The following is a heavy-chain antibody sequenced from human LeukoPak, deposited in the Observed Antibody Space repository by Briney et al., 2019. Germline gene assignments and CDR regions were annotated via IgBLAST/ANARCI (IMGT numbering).Heavy chain of an antibody. J-gene: IGHJ4*02. D-gene: IGHD6-19*01. Sequence: SETLSLTCAVSGDSISSSNWWSWVRQPPGKGLEWIGEIYHSGSTNYNPSLKSRVTISVDKSKNQFSLKLSSVTAADTAVYYCARGGPNSSGWRIDYWGQGTLVTVSS. CDR1: GDSISSSNW. V-gene: IGHV4-4*02. CDR3: ARGGPNSSGWRIDY. CDR2: IYHSGST.